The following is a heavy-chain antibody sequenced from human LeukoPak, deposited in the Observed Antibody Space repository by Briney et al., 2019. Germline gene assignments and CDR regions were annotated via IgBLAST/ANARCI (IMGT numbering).Heavy chain of an antibody. D-gene: IGHD2-15*01. V-gene: IGHV1-2*02. CDR2: INPNSGGT. Sequence: ASVKVSCKASGYTFSGYYVHWVRQAPGQGLEWMGWINPNSGGTDYAQKFQGRVTMTRDTSISTAYMELSRLTSGDTAVYYCARGVVSGLDPWGQGTLVTVSS. CDR1: GYTFSGYY. J-gene: IGHJ5*02. CDR3: ARGVVSGLDP.